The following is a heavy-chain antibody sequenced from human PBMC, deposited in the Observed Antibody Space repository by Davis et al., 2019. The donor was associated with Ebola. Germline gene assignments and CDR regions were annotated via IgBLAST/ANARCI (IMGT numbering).Heavy chain of an antibody. Sequence: GESLKISCAASGFTFSSYWMNWVRQAPGKGLEWVANIKQDGTEKNYVDSVKGRFTISRDNAKNSLYLQMNSLRAEDTAVYYCARDGGYCSSTSCHAVGYYYYGMDVWGQGTTVTVSS. J-gene: IGHJ6*02. CDR2: IKQDGTEK. D-gene: IGHD2-2*01. V-gene: IGHV3-7*01. CDR3: ARDGGYCSSTSCHAVGYYYYGMDV. CDR1: GFTFSSYW.